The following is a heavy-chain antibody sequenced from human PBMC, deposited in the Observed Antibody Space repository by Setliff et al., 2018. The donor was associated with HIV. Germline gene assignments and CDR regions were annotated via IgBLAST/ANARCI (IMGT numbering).Heavy chain of an antibody. CDR1: GDTFNSHA. Sequence: SVKVSCKASGDTFNSHAISWVRQAPGQGLEWMGGIIPIFGTPNYAQKFKGRLTITADESTSTVYMELSSLRSEDTAVYHCARDSRDIVVVIAPEPEPYYYYGMDVWGEGTTVTVSS. V-gene: IGHV1-69*13. J-gene: IGHJ6*04. CDR3: ARDSRDIVVVIAPEPEPYYYYGMDV. D-gene: IGHD2-15*01. CDR2: IIPIFGTP.